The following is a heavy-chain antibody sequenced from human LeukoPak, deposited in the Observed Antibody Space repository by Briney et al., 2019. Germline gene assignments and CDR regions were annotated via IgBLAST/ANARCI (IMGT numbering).Heavy chain of an antibody. Sequence: SETLSLTCTVSGGSISSGDHNWSWTRQPPGKGLEWIGYIYYRGTTYDNPSLRSRVSMSVDVTTNRFSLNVTSVTAADTAVYFCDRERGGSSFTASGGEGTLV. V-gene: IGHV4-30-4*01. CDR2: IYYRGTT. J-gene: IGHJ4*02. CDR3: DRERGGSSFTAS. D-gene: IGHD3-16*01. CDR1: GGSISSGDHN.